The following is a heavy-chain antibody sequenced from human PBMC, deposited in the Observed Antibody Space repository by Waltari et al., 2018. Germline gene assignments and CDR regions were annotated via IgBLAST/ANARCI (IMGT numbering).Heavy chain of an antibody. CDR2: IYSSGTT. Sequence: QVQLQESGPGLVKPSETLSLSCSVSGGSLSGFYWRWIRQPPGKGLEWIGHIYSSGTTNYNPSLNGRVTISVDPPKNQFSLKLTSVTAADTAMYYCARDGAAATWADYYYMDVWGEGITVTVSS. CDR1: GGSLSGFY. CDR3: ARDGAAATWADYYYMDV. V-gene: IGHV4-4*09. J-gene: IGHJ6*03. D-gene: IGHD6-13*01.